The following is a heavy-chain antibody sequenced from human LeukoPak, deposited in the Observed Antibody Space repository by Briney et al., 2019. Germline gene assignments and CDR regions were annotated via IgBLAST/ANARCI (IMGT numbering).Heavy chain of an antibody. V-gene: IGHV3-48*01. J-gene: IGHJ6*03. CDR1: VFTFSSYI. CDR2: ISSSSSTI. CDR3: AMSIVVVPAAIRSGYMDV. Sequence: PGGSLRLSCAASVFTFSSYIMNCVRQAPGKGLEWVSYISSSSSTIYYADSVKGRFTISRDNAKNSLYLQMNSLRAEDTAVYYCAMSIVVVPAAIRSGYMDVWGKGTTVTVSS. D-gene: IGHD2-2*01.